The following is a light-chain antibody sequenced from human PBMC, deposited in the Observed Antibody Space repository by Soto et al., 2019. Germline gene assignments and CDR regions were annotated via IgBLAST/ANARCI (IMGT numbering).Light chain of an antibody. J-gene: IGKJ1*01. CDR2: GAS. CDR1: QSIGKH. CDR3: QQYSTYPWT. Sequence: DIQMTQSPSFLSASVGDRVTITCRASQSIGKHLNWYQQKPGKAPKFLIYGASTLQRGVPSRFSGSGSATEFTLTISSLQPDDFATYYCQQYSTYPWTFGQGTKVDIK. V-gene: IGKV1-9*01.